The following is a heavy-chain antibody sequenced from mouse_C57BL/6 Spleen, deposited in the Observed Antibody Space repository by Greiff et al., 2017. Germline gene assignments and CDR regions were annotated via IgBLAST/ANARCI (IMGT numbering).Heavy chain of an antibody. J-gene: IGHJ2*01. CDR2: ISSGSSII. V-gene: IGHV5-17*01. D-gene: IGHD1-1*01. CDR1: GFTFSDYG. CDR3: ARHGSSFIDY. Sequence: DVMLVESGGGLVKPGGSLKLSCAASGFTFSDYGMHWVRQAPEKGLEWVAYISSGSSIIYYADSLKGRFIISRDNAKHTLCLQTTSLRMEDTAMHYCARHGSSFIDYWGQGTTLTVSS.